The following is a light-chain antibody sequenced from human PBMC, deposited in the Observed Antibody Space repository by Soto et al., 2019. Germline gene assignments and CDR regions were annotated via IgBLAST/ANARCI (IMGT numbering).Light chain of an antibody. J-gene: IGLJ1*01. CDR3: SSYTSSSTPYV. V-gene: IGLV2-14*01. CDR2: DVS. Sequence: QSALTQPASVSGSPGRSITISCTGTSSDVGDYNFVSWYQQHPGKAPKLMIYDVSNRPSGVSNRFSGSKSGNTASLTISGLQAEDEADYYCSSYTSSSTPYVFGPGTKVTVL. CDR1: SSDVGDYNF.